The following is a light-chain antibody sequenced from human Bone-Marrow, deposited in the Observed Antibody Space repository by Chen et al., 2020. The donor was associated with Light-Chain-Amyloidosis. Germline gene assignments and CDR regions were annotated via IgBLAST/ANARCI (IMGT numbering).Light chain of an antibody. V-gene: IGLV2-14*01. CDR1: SSDVGGDNH. CDR3: SSYTITNTLV. Sequence: QSALTQPASVSGSPGQSITISCTGTSSDVGGDNHVSWYQQHPDKAPKLMIYEVTNRPSWVPDRFSGSTSANPASLTISGLQPEDEADYFCSSYTITNTLVFGSGTRVTVL. CDR2: EVT. J-gene: IGLJ1*01.